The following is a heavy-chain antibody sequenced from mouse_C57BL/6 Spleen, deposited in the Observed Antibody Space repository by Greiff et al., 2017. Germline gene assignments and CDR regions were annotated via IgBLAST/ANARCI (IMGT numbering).Heavy chain of an antibody. J-gene: IGHJ1*03. V-gene: IGHV1-52*01. CDR2: IDPSDSET. D-gene: IGHD2-5*01. CDR3: ARRPYSNFYWYFDV. Sequence: QVQLQQPGAELVRPGSSVKLSCKASGYTFTSYWMHWVKQRPIQGLEWIGNIDPSDSETHYNQKFKDKATLTVDKSSSTAYMQLSSLTSEDSAVYYCARRPYSNFYWYFDVWSTGTTVTVSS. CDR1: GYTFTSYW.